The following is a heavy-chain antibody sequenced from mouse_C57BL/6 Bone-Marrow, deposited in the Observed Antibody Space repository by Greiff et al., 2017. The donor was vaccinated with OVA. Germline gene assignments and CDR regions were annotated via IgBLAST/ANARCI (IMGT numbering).Heavy chain of an antibody. CDR2: IYPRSGNT. Sequence: QVHVKQSGAELARPGASVKLSCKASGYTFTSYGISWVKQRTGQGLEWIGEIYPRSGNTYYNEKFKGKATLTADKSSSTAYMELRSLTSEDSAVYYCARAETVVAPFDYWGQGTTLTVSS. CDR3: ARAETVVAPFDY. J-gene: IGHJ2*01. D-gene: IGHD1-1*01. V-gene: IGHV1-81*01. CDR1: GYTFTSYG.